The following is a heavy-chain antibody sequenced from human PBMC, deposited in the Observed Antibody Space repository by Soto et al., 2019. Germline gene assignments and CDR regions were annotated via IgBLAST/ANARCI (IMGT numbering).Heavy chain of an antibody. D-gene: IGHD2-15*01. CDR3: AISVRCSGGSCYQYFDY. CDR1: GFTFDDYT. Sequence: GGSLRLSCAASGFTFDDYTMHWVRQAPGKGLEWVSLISWDGGSTYYADSVKGRFTISRDNSKSSLYLQMNSLRTEDTALYYCAISVRCSGGSCYQYFDYWGQGTLVTVSS. J-gene: IGHJ4*02. V-gene: IGHV3-43*01. CDR2: ISWDGGST.